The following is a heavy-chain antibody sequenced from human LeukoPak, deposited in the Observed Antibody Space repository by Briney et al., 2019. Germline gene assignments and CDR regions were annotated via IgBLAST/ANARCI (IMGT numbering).Heavy chain of an antibody. J-gene: IGHJ3*02. CDR3: VKSSYYDVLTCYYDAFDI. V-gene: IGHV3-64D*09. D-gene: IGHD3-9*01. Sequence: GGSLRLSCSASGFTFNTYAMHWVRQAPGKGLEYVSAISDNGGSTYYADSVKGRFTISRDNSKNTVYLQMSSLRAEDTAVYFCVKSSYYDVLTCYYDAFDIWGQGTMVTVSS. CDR1: GFTFNTYA. CDR2: ISDNGGST.